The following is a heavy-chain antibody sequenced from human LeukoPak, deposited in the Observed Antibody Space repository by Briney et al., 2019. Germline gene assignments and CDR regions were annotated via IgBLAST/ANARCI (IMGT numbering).Heavy chain of an antibody. CDR3: ARKYYDYVWGSYRPYNWFDP. CDR2: INPNSGGT. CDR1: GYTFTGYY. V-gene: IGHV1-2*06. J-gene: IGHJ5*02. D-gene: IGHD3-16*02. Sequence: ASVKVSCKASGYTFTGYYMHWVRQAPGQGLEWMGRINPNSGGTNYAQKFQGRVTMTRDTSISTAYMELSRLRSDDTAVYYCARKYYDYVWGSYRPYNWFDPWGQGTLVTVSS.